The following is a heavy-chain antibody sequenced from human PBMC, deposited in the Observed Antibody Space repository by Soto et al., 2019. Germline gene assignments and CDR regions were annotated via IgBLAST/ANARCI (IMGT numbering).Heavy chain of an antibody. D-gene: IGHD3-16*01. J-gene: IGHJ6*02. CDR2: INPKSGAT. Sequence: QAQLVQSGAEVKKPGASVKVSCQASGYNFIGYYVFWVRKAPGQGLEWMGWINPKSGATKYAEKFQGRATMTRDTAISTASMELSGRIFDDSAVYYCARDFGPIPAASAMYGMDVWGQGTTGSVSS. V-gene: IGHV1-2*02. CDR1: GYNFIGYY. CDR3: ARDFGPIPAASAMYGMDV.